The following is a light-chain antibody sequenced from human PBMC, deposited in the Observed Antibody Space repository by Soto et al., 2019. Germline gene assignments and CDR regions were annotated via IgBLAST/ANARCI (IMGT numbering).Light chain of an antibody. CDR1: SSDVGGYNY. Sequence: QSALTQPPSASGSPGQSVTISCTGTSSDVGGYNYVFWYQQHPGKAPKLMIYEVSKRPSGVPGRFSGSKSGNTASLTVSGLQAEDEADYYCSSYAGSNSVIFGGGTQLTVL. J-gene: IGLJ2*01. V-gene: IGLV2-8*01. CDR3: SSYAGSNSVI. CDR2: EVS.